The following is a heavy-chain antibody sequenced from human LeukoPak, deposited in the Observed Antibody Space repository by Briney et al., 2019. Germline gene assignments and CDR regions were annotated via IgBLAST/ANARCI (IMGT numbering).Heavy chain of an antibody. CDR1: GFTFSSYW. V-gene: IGHV3-74*01. J-gene: IGHJ6*02. D-gene: IGHD2-2*01. CDR3: ARDLSYCTITSCSYYYYGMDV. CDR2: INSDGKTT. Sequence: GGSLRLSCAASGFTFSSYWMYWVRHAPGKGLVWVSRINSDGKTTNYADSVKGRFTISRDNAKNSLYLQMNSLRAEDTAVYYCARDLSYCTITSCSYYYYGMDVWGRGTTVTVSS.